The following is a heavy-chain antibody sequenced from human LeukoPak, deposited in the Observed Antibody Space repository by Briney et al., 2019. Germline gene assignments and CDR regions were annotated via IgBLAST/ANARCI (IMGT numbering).Heavy chain of an antibody. Sequence: ASETLSLTCTVSGGSISSGSYYWSWIRQPAGKGLEWIGRIYTSGSTNYNPSLKSRVTISVDTSKNQFSLKLSSVTAADTAVYYCAITYYGSGSYAGSLFYWGQGTLVTVSS. CDR1: GGSISSGSYY. V-gene: IGHV4-61*02. J-gene: IGHJ4*02. CDR3: AITYYGSGSYAGSLFY. D-gene: IGHD3-10*01. CDR2: IYTSGST.